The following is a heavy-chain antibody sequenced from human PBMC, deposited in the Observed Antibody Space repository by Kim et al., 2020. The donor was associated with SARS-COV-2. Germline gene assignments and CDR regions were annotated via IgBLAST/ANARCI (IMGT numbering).Heavy chain of an antibody. V-gene: IGHV3-21*01. Sequence: GGSLRLSCAASGFTFSSYSMNWVRQAPGKGLEWVSSISSSSSYIYYADAVKGRFTISRDNAKNSLYLQMNSLRAEDTAVYYCARVPDDYVWGSYRYHYYYYGMDVWGQGPKVTVSS. CDR1: GFTFSSYS. D-gene: IGHD3-16*02. CDR2: ISSSSSYI. CDR3: ARVPDDYVWGSYRYHYYYYGMDV. J-gene: IGHJ6*02.